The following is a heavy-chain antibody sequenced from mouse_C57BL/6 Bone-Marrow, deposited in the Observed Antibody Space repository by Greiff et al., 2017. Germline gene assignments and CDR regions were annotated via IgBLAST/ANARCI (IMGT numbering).Heavy chain of an antibody. V-gene: IGHV1-72*01. CDR2: INPNSGGT. CDR1: GYTFTSYW. CDR3: ARRGSMDY. Sequence: VQLQQPGAELVKPGASVKLSCKASGYTFTSYWMPWVKQRPGRGLEWIGSINPNSGGTNYNEKFKSKATLTVDKPSSTAYMQLSSLTSEDSAVYCCARRGSMDYWGQGTSVTVSS. J-gene: IGHJ4*01.